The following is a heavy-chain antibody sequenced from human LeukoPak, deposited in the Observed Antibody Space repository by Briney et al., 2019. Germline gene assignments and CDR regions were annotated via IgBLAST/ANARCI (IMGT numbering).Heavy chain of an antibody. D-gene: IGHD2-2*01. Sequence: PSQTLSLTCTVSGGSISSGGYYWSWIRQPPGKGLEWIGYIYHSGSTYYNPSLKSRVTISVDRSKNQFSLKLSSVTAADTAVYYCARVREYVVVPAAQRFWSGYYPNYFDYWGQGTLVTVSS. CDR2: IYHSGST. CDR1: GGSISSGGYY. CDR3: ARVREYVVVPAAQRFWSGYYPNYFDY. J-gene: IGHJ4*02. V-gene: IGHV4-30-2*01.